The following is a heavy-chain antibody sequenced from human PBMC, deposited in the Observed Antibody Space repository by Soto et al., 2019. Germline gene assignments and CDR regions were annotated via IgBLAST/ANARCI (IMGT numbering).Heavy chain of an antibody. D-gene: IGHD5-12*01. J-gene: IGHJ3*02. CDR3: ARGRQYSGYDYDAFDI. Sequence: KFQGRVTITRDTSASTAYMELSSLRSEDTAVYYCARGRQYSGYDYDAFDIWGQGTMVTVSS. V-gene: IGHV1-3*01.